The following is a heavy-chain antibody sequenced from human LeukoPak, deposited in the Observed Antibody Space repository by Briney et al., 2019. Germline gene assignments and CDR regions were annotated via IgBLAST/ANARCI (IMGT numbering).Heavy chain of an antibody. Sequence: PGGSLRLSCAASGFTFSSYAMSWVRQAPGKGLEWVSAISGSGGSTYYADSVKGRFTISRDNSKNTLYLQMNSLRAEDTAVYYCARDQLHYDFWSGYYTRDYYGMDVWGQGTTVTVSS. V-gene: IGHV3-23*01. CDR3: ARDQLHYDFWSGYYTRDYYGMDV. J-gene: IGHJ6*02. D-gene: IGHD3-3*01. CDR1: GFTFSSYA. CDR2: ISGSGGST.